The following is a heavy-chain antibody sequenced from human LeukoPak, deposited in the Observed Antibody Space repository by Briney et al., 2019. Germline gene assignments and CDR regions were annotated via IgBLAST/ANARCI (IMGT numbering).Heavy chain of an antibody. CDR1: GFTFSDYY. CDR2: ISSSGSTI. J-gene: IGHJ6*03. CDR3: ARTDHSYYYMDV. Sequence: GGSLRLSCAASGFTFSDYYMSWIRQAPGKGLEWVSYISSSGSTIYYADSVKGRFTISRDNAKNSLYLQMKSLRDEDTAVYYCARTDHSYYYMDVWGKGTTVTVSS. V-gene: IGHV3-11*04.